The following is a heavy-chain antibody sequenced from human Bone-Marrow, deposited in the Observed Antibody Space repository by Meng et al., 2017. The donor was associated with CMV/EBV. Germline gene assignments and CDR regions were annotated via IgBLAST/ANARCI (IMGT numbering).Heavy chain of an antibody. Sequence: GGSLRLSCAASGFTFDDYGMSWVRQAPGKGLEWVSGINWNGGSTGYADSVKGRFTISRDNAKNSLYLQMNSLRAEDTAVYYCAKGIAAAGTLGFDYWGQGTLVTVSS. CDR2: INWNGGST. V-gene: IGHV3-20*04. D-gene: IGHD6-13*01. CDR3: AKGIAAAGTLGFDY. J-gene: IGHJ4*02. CDR1: GFTFDDYG.